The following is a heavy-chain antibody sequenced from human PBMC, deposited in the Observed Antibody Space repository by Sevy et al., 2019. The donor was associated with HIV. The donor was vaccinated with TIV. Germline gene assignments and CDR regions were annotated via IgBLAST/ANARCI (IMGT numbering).Heavy chain of an antibody. J-gene: IGHJ3*02. D-gene: IGHD3-10*01. Sequence: GGSLRLSCAASGFTVSSNYMSWVRQAPGKGLEWVSVIYSGGSTYYADSVKGRFTISRDNSKNTLYLQMNSLRAEDTAVYYCARDLAGGITMVRGDPAGAFDILGQGTLVTVSS. CDR3: ARDLAGGITMVRGDPAGAFDI. CDR1: GFTVSSNY. V-gene: IGHV3-66*01. CDR2: IYSGGST.